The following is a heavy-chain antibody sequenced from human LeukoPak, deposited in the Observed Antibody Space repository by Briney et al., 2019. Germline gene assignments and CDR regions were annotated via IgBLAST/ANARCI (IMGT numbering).Heavy chain of an antibody. V-gene: IGHV4-34*01. CDR2: ISHDEGT. CDR3: ARGPDYAKAGY. D-gene: IGHD4-17*01. Sequence: PSETLSLTCGIYGESFIDYHLSWLRQPPGKGLEWIGEISHDEGTNYSPSLKSRVTISVDTSKYQFSLKLTSVTAADTAVYYCARGPDYAKAGYWGPGTLVTVSS. CDR1: GESFIDYH. J-gene: IGHJ4*02.